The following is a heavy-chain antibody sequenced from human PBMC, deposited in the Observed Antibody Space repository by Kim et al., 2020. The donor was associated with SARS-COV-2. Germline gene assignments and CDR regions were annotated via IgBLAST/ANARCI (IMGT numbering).Heavy chain of an antibody. Sequence: GGSLRLSCAASGFTFSSYAMSWVRQAPEKGLEWVSAISGSGGSTYYADSVKGRFTISRDNSKNTLYLQMNSLRAEDTAIYYGAKSPRIATAAIGWGQGTLVTVSS. CDR1: GFTFSSYA. V-gene: IGHV3-23*01. D-gene: IGHD6-13*01. CDR2: ISGSGGST. J-gene: IGHJ4*02. CDR3: AKSPRIATAAIG.